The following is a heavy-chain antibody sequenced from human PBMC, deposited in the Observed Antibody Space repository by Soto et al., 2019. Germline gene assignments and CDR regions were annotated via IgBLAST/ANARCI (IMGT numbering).Heavy chain of an antibody. CDR2: IYWNDDK. J-gene: IGHJ4*02. Sequence: QITLKESGPTLVKPTQTLTLTCTFSGFSLSTSGVGVGWIRQPPGKALEWLALIYWNDDKRYSPSLKSRLTLTKDTSKNQVVLTMTNMDPVDTATYYCAHRPWDIVATTPLGIHVGFDYWGQGALVTVAS. V-gene: IGHV2-5*01. CDR1: GFSLSTSGVG. CDR3: AHRPWDIVATTPLGIHVGFDY. D-gene: IGHD5-12*01.